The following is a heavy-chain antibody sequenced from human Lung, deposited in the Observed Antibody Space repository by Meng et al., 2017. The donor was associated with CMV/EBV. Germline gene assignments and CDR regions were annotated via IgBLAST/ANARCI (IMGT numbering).Heavy chain of an antibody. Sequence: ASVXVSCKTSGYTFSAYQMHWIRQAPGHGLEWMGWINPSSGVTRSAPKYQGRVTMTSDRYSTAYLELTSLTSDDTAVYYCARSPGGGWFDPWGQGTLVTVSS. CDR3: ARSPGGGWFDP. CDR1: GYTFSAYQ. CDR2: INPSSGVT. D-gene: IGHD6-25*01. V-gene: IGHV1-2*02. J-gene: IGHJ5*02.